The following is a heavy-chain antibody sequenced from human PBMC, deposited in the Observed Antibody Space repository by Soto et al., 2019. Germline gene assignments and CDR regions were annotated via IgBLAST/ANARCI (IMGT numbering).Heavy chain of an antibody. CDR3: ARGRWQKYCANPYCFTFDS. J-gene: IGHJ4*02. CDR1: GFSLSDYG. CDR2: ISFDGGDT. D-gene: IGHD2-21*01. Sequence: QVQLVESGGGVVQPGRSLRLSCTASGFSLSDYGMHCVRQAPGKGLEWVAFISFDGGDTYYADSLRGRFTVSRDNSKDTLYLQVNSLRDDDTAVFYCARGRWQKYCANPYCFTFDSWGQGTLVTVSS. V-gene: IGHV3-30*03.